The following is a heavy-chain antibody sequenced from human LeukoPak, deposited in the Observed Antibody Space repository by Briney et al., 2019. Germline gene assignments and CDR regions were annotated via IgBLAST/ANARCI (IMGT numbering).Heavy chain of an antibody. V-gene: IGHV3-9*01. J-gene: IGHJ4*02. CDR1: GFKFDDYA. CDR2: ISWNSGSI. Sequence: SLRLSCAASGFKFDDYAMHWVRQAPGKGLEWVSGISWNSGSIGYADSVKGRFTISRDNAKNSLYLQMNSLRAEDTALYYCAKSGITMVRGVTTDWGQGTLVTVSS. D-gene: IGHD3-10*01. CDR3: AKSGITMVRGVTTD.